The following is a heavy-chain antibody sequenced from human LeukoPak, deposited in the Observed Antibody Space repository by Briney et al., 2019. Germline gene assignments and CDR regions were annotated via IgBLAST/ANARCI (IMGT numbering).Heavy chain of an antibody. Sequence: MASETLSLTCTVSGGSISSYYWSWIRQPPGKGLEWIGYIYYSGSTNYNPSLKSRISISVDTSKNQFSLRLTSVTAADAAIYFCARASAWYGWFDPWGQGTLVTVSS. CDR2: IYYSGST. J-gene: IGHJ5*02. CDR1: GGSISSYY. V-gene: IGHV4-59*01. CDR3: ARASAWYGWFDP. D-gene: IGHD6-13*01.